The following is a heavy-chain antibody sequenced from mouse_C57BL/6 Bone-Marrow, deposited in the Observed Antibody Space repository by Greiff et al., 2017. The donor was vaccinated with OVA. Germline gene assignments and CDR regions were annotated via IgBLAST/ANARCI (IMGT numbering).Heavy chain of an antibody. V-gene: IGHV5-12*01. CDR2: ISNGGGST. J-gene: IGHJ1*03. Sequence: EVQGVESGGGLVQPGGSLKLSCAASGFTFSDYYMYWVRQTPEKRLEWVAYISNGGGSTYYPDTVKGRFTISRDNAKNTLYLQMSRLKSEDTAMYYCARHTSNFDVWGTGTTVTVSS. CDR1: GFTFSDYY. CDR3: ARHTSNFDV.